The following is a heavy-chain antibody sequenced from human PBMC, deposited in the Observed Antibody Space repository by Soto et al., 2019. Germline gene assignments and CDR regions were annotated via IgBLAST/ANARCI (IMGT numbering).Heavy chain of an antibody. J-gene: IGHJ6*02. Sequence: QVQLVQSGAEVKKPGASVKVSCKASGYTFTSYGLSWVRQAPGQGLEWMGRINGYTGNTNYAQKFQGRVTMTTDTSTNTAYLDLWTLIADDTAVYYCARSWVTGKGGIDVWGQGTTVTVSS. CDR1: GYTFTSYG. D-gene: IGHD3-16*01. CDR2: INGYTGNT. V-gene: IGHV1-18*01. CDR3: ARSWVTGKGGIDV.